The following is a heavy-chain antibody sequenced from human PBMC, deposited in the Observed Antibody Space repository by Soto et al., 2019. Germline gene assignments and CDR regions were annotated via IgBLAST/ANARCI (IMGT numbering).Heavy chain of an antibody. CDR1: GFTFSSYA. Sequence: PGGSLRLSCAASGFTFSSYAMSWVRQAPGKGLEWVSAISGGGGTTYYADSVKGRFTISRDNSKNTLYLQMNSLRAEDTAIYYCAKGTRSGGTYYWDYWGQGTLVTVSS. CDR3: AKGTRSGGTYYWDY. J-gene: IGHJ4*02. CDR2: ISGGGGTT. V-gene: IGHV3-23*01. D-gene: IGHD2-15*01.